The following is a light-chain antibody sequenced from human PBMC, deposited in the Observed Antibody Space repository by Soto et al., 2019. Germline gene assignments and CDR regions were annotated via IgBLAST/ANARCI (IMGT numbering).Light chain of an antibody. CDR3: SSYAASNNFYFV. V-gene: IGLV2-8*01. CDR2: EVT. Sequence: QSALTQPPSASGSPGQSVTISCTGTSSDVGGYNYVSWYPPYPGRAPKLMIYEVTKRPSGVPDRFSGSKSGNTASLTVSGLQAEDEADYYCSSYAASNNFYFVFGGGTKLTVL. J-gene: IGLJ3*02. CDR1: SSDVGGYNY.